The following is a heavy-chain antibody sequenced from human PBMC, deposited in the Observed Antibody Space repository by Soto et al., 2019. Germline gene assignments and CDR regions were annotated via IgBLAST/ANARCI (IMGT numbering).Heavy chain of an antibody. CDR1: GFTFSSYW. Sequence: EVQLVESGGGLVQPGGSLRLFCAASGFTFSSYWMSWVRQAPGKGLEWVANIKQDGSEKYYVDSVKGRFTISRDNAKNSLYLQMNSLRAEDTAVYYCARRPITIFGVLYGMDVWGQGTTVTVSS. CDR2: IKQDGSEK. CDR3: ARRPITIFGVLYGMDV. V-gene: IGHV3-7*03. D-gene: IGHD3-3*01. J-gene: IGHJ6*02.